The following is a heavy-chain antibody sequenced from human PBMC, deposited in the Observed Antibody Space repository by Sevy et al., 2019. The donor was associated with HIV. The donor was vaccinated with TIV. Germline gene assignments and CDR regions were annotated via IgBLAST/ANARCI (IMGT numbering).Heavy chain of an antibody. Sequence: SETLSLTCSVSGGSVSDHYWSWIRQPPGEGLEWIVEINSSGSSTYNSSLKSRLTISVDWSKNQFSLTVKSVTAADTGVYFCARGKNFFGAFDVWGQGTPVTVSS. V-gene: IGHV4-34*01. CDR3: ARGKNFFGAFDV. D-gene: IGHD3-3*01. CDR1: GGSVSDHY. J-gene: IGHJ3*01. CDR2: INSSGSS.